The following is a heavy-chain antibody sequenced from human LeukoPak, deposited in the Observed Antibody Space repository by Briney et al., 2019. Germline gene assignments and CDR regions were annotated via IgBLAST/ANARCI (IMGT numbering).Heavy chain of an antibody. Sequence: GGSLRLSCAASGFTFSSYSMNWVRQAPGKGLEWVSSISSSSSYIYYADSVKGRFTISRDNAKNSLYLQMNSLRAEDTAVYYCARDLNDLAVNLPAAFDIWGQGTMVTVSS. V-gene: IGHV3-21*01. D-gene: IGHD3-3*01. J-gene: IGHJ3*02. CDR1: GFTFSSYS. CDR2: ISSSSSYI. CDR3: ARDLNDLAVNLPAAFDI.